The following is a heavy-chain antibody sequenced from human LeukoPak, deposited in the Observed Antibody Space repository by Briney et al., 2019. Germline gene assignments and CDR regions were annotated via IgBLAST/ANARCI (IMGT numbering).Heavy chain of an antibody. CDR1: GFTFRNYV. D-gene: IGHD6-19*01. Sequence: GGSLRLSCAASGFTFRNYVIHWVRQAPGKGLEWVAVTSSDLNVKLYADSVKGRFTISRDNANHSLFLDVNTLRVEDTAVYYCARGAFYSSGWYVGDYWGQGTLVTVSS. CDR2: TSSDLNVK. J-gene: IGHJ4*02. V-gene: IGHV3-30-3*01. CDR3: ARGAFYSSGWYVGDY.